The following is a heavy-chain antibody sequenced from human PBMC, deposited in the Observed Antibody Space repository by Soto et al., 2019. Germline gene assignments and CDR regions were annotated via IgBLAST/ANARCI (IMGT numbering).Heavy chain of an antibody. V-gene: IGHV4-61*01. CDR1: GGCVSSGSYY. CDR3: ARVRTDSSGWYGEDAFDI. Sequence: ETLSRNCTVSGGCVSSGSYYWSWIRQPPGKGLEWIGYIYYSGSTNYNPSLKSRVTISVDTSKNQFSLKLSSVNAADTAVYYCARVRTDSSGWYGEDAFDIWGQGTMVT. D-gene: IGHD6-19*01. CDR2: IYYSGST. J-gene: IGHJ3*02.